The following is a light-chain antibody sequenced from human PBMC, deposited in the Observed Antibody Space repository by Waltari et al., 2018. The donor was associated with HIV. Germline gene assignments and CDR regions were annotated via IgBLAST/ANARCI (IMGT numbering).Light chain of an antibody. V-gene: IGKV2-28*01. J-gene: IGKJ3*01. CDR2: LGS. Sequence: DIVMTQSPLSLSVTPGEPASISCRSSQSLLHSNEYTYLAWYLQRPGQSPQLLIYLGSNRASGAPDRFSGSGSGTDFTLEISRVEAADVGVYYCMQTLQTPFTFGPGTRVDIK. CDR3: MQTLQTPFT. CDR1: QSLLHSNEYTY.